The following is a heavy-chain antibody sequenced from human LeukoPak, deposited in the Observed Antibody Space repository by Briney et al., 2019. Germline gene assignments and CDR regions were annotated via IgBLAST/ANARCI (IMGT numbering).Heavy chain of an antibody. CDR1: GFTFSSYE. Sequence: GGSLRLSCAASGFTFSSYEMNWVRQAPGKGLEWVSYISSSGSTIYYADSVKGRFTISRDNAKNSLFLQMNSLRAEDTAVYYCARVLRYCSGGNCYSGGLGYMDVWGKGATVTISS. D-gene: IGHD2-15*01. V-gene: IGHV3-48*03. CDR2: ISSSGSTI. J-gene: IGHJ6*03. CDR3: ARVLRYCSGGNCYSGGLGYMDV.